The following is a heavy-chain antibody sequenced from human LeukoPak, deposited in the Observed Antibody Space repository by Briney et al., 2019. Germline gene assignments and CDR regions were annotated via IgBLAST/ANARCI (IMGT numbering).Heavy chain of an antibody. J-gene: IGHJ6*02. Sequence: ASVKVSCKASGYTFTVHYIHWVRQAPGQGLEWMGWISPNSGGTKYAQNFQGRVTMTRDTSISTAYMELSRLRSDDTAVYYCARDLGISIGVGMDVWGQGTTVSVSS. V-gene: IGHV1-2*02. CDR2: ISPNSGGT. D-gene: IGHD3-10*01. CDR1: GYTFTVHY. CDR3: ARDLGISIGVGMDV.